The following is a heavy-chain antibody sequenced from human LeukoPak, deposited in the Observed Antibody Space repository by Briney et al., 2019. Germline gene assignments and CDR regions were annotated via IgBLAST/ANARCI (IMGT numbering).Heavy chain of an antibody. CDR1: GGSISSYY. D-gene: IGHD3-16*02. J-gene: IGHJ6*03. Sequence: SETLSLTCTVSGGSISSYYWSWIRQPPGKGLEWIGYIYYSGSTNYNPSLKSRVTISVDTSKNQFSLKLSSVTAADTAVYYCARRHYRDYMDVWGKRTTVTVSS. V-gene: IGHV4-59*08. CDR3: ARRHYRDYMDV. CDR2: IYYSGST.